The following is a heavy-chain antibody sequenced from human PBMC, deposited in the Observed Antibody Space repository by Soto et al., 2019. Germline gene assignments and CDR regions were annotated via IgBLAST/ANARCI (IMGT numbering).Heavy chain of an antibody. CDR1: GFRFTNSW. Sequence: EVQLVESGGGLVQPGGSLRLSCAASGFRFTNSWMSWVRQAPGKGLEWVAHINQDGSQKYYVDSVKGRFTISRDNAKSSLYLQMNSLRAEATAVYYCATWADAVDEDQFQPWGQGTLVSVSS. D-gene: IGHD2-2*01. CDR2: INQDGSQK. CDR3: ATWADAVDEDQFQP. V-gene: IGHV3-7*01. J-gene: IGHJ1*01.